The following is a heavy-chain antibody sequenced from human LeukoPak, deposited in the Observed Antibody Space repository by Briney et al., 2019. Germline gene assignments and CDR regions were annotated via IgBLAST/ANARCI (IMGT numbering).Heavy chain of an antibody. CDR1: GGSVTDYY. Sequence: PSETLSLTCTVSGGSVTDYYWSWIRQSPGKGLEWIGYIYYTGTSYNPSLKSRVTISADTSKNQFSLKLSSVTAADTAVYYCARVYYSSSYDYWYFDLWGRGTLVTVSS. J-gene: IGHJ2*01. D-gene: IGHD6-13*01. CDR3: ARVYYSSSYDYWYFDL. V-gene: IGHV4-59*02. CDR2: IYYTGT.